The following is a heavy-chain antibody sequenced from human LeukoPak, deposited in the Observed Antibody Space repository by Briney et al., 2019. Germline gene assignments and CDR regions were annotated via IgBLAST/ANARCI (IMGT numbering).Heavy chain of an antibody. CDR1: GFTFSSYA. CDR2: VSGSGDST. V-gene: IGHV3-23*01. Sequence: GGSLRLSXAASGFTFSSYAMSWVRQAPGKGLEWVSAVSGSGDSTYYADSVKGRFTISRDNSKNTLYLQMNSLRAEDTAVYYCAKRVEIFGVVDDAFDIWGQGTMVTVSS. CDR3: AKRVEIFGVVDDAFDI. J-gene: IGHJ3*02. D-gene: IGHD3-3*01.